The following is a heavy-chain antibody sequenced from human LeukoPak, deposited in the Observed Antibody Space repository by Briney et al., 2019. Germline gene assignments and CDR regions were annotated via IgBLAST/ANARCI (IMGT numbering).Heavy chain of an antibody. V-gene: IGHV3-53*01. CDR3: VPGHYAGSAS. Sequence: GGSLRLSCAASDFTVGTNFMSWVRQAPGKGLEWVSVIHSGGTTFYADSVKGRFTISRDNSKNTLYLQVNSLRAEDTAMYYCVPGHYAGSASWGQGTLVTVSS. J-gene: IGHJ5*02. CDR1: DFTVGTNF. CDR2: IHSGGTT. D-gene: IGHD2-2*01.